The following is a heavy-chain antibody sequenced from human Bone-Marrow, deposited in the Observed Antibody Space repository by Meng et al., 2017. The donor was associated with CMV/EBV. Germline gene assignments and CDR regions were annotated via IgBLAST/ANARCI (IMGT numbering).Heavy chain of an antibody. J-gene: IGHJ6*02. V-gene: IGHV3-48*04. Sequence: GGSLRLSCAASGFTFDDYAMHWVRQAPGKGLEWVSYISSSSSTIYYADSVKGRFTISRDNAKNSLYLQMNSLRAEDTAVYYCARDAGDYEYGMDVWGQGTTVTVSS. CDR3: ARDAGDYEYGMDV. CDR1: GFTFDDYA. CDR2: ISSSSSTI.